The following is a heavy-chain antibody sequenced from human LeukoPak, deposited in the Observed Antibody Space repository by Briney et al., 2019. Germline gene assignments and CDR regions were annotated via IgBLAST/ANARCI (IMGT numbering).Heavy chain of an antibody. Sequence: GGSLRLSCAASGFTFDDYGMSWVRQAPGKGLEWVSGINWNGGSTGYADPVKGRFTISRDNAKNSLYLQMNSLRAEDTAVYYCAREGEMVAATGYAFDIWGQGTMVTVSS. CDR3: AREGEMVAATGYAFDI. D-gene: IGHD2-15*01. J-gene: IGHJ3*02. V-gene: IGHV3-20*04. CDR1: GFTFDDYG. CDR2: INWNGGST.